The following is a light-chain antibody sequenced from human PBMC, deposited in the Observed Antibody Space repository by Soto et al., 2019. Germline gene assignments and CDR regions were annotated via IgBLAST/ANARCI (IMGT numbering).Light chain of an antibody. Sequence: QSALTQPASVSGSPGQSITISCTGTSSDVGNSNYVSWYQQHPGKDPKLLIYEVSNRPSGVSNRFSGSKSGNTASLTFSGLHAEDDVDYYCSSYISTSTLYVFGTGTKLTVL. CDR3: SSYISTSTLYV. J-gene: IGLJ1*01. CDR1: SSDVGNSNY. CDR2: EVS. V-gene: IGLV2-14*01.